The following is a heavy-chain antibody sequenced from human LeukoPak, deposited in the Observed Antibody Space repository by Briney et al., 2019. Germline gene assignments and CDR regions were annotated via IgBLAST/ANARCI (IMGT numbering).Heavy chain of an antibody. V-gene: IGHV1-69*01. CDR3: AREANFGGNLNWFDP. D-gene: IGHD4-23*01. Sequence: ASVGVSCKASGGTFRTNGYTWVRQAPGQGLEWMGGIIPMFDSRSFAQKFQGRVTLTSDESGSTVYMELRNLTSEDTAIYYCAREANFGGNLNWFDPWGQGTLVTVSS. CDR1: GGTFRTNG. CDR2: IIPMFDSR. J-gene: IGHJ5*02.